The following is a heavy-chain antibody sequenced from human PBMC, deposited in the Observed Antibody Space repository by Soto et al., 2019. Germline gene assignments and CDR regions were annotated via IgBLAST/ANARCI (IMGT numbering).Heavy chain of an antibody. D-gene: IGHD2-8*02. V-gene: IGHV3-30*03. J-gene: IGHJ4*02. Sequence: QVQLVESGGIVVQPGRSLRLSCAASGFTFSNSGMHWVRQAPGKGLEWVAVISFDGKTQFYADSVKGRFSISRDNSKNTLYLDMNSLRADDAAVYYCTGQVASGHWGQGTLVTAS. CDR1: GFTFSNSG. CDR3: TGQVASGH. CDR2: ISFDGKTQ.